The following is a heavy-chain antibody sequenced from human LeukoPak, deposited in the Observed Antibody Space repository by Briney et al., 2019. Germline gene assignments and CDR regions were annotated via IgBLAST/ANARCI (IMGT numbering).Heavy chain of an antibody. V-gene: IGHV3-23*01. CDR3: AKPSSGPNTHFDY. CDR1: GLTLNTYA. CDR2: ISGNGGTT. J-gene: IGHJ4*02. Sequence: GGSLRLSCAASGLTLNTYAMSWVRQAPGKGLEWVSGISGNGGTTYYADSVKGRFIISRDNSKNTLSLQMNSLRAEDTAVYYCAKPSSGPNTHFDYWGQGTLVIVSS. D-gene: IGHD1-26*01.